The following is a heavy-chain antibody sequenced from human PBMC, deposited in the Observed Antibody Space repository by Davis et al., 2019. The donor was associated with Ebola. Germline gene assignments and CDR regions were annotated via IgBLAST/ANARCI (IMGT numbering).Heavy chain of an antibody. D-gene: IGHD2-15*01. V-gene: IGHV4-30-4*01. Sequence: MPSETLSLTCTVSGGSISSGDYYWSWIRQPPGKGLEWIGYIYYSGSTYYNPSLKSRVTISVDTSKNQFSLKLSSVTAADTAVYYCAENGGSCYSCFDYWGQGTLVTVSS. CDR2: IYYSGST. CDR1: GGSISSGDYY. J-gene: IGHJ4*02. CDR3: AENGGSCYSCFDY.